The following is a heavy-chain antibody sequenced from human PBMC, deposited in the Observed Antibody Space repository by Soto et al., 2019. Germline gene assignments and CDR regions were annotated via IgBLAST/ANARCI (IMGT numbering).Heavy chain of an antibody. J-gene: IGHJ4*02. Sequence: GGSLRLSCEASGFIFSSYAMNWVRQAPGKGLQWVSSITGSSDYTSYIASVKGRFTISRDNSKNTLYLQMSSLRAEDTAVYYCAKVFYYYDSSGYYYFDYWGQGTLVTVSS. D-gene: IGHD3-22*01. CDR3: AKVFYYYDSSGYYYFDY. V-gene: IGHV3-23*01. CDR2: ITGSSDYT. CDR1: GFIFSSYA.